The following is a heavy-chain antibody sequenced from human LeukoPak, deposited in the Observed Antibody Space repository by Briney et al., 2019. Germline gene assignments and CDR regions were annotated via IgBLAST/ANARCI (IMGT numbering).Heavy chain of an antibody. CDR1: GFTFRSFA. CDR2: ISGSGETT. J-gene: IGHJ4*02. V-gene: IGHV3-23*01. Sequence: GGSLRLSCAASGFTFRSFAMSWVRQAPGKGLEWVSVISGSGETTYSADSVEGRFTISRDNSKNTVYLQMNSLRVADTAVYYCAKERHHLEVLYYFDYWGQGTLVTVSS. CDR3: AKERHHLEVLYYFDY.